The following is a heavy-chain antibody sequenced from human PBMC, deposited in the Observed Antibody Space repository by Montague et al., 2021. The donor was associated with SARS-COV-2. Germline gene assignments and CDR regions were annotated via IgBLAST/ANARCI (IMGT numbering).Heavy chain of an antibody. CDR2: LSPSGST. CDR3: ARPGSVSGWFYFDD. D-gene: IGHD6-19*01. V-gene: IGHV4-39*02. Sequence: SETLSLTCIVSGESIDRDTYYWGWIRQSPGKGLEWIGSLSPSGSTYYNPSLRSRVTISMDTSKNHFSLRVNSVTATDTAVYFCARPGSVSGWFYFDDWGQGTLVSVSS. CDR1: GESIDRDTYY. J-gene: IGHJ4*02.